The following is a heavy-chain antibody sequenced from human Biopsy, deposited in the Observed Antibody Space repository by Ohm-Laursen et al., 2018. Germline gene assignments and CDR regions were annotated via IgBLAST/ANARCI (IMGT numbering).Heavy chain of an antibody. CDR3: ATDMGGREIPNYYAFDL. Sequence: GASVKVSCKVSGYTLVELSMHWVRQAPGKGLEWMGMSDPVDGQTIYAQNFQGRLTMTDDTSTDTAYMELSSLRSDDTAVYFCATDMGGREIPNYYAFDLWGQGTKVTVSS. D-gene: IGHD3-22*01. V-gene: IGHV1-24*01. CDR1: GYTLVELS. CDR2: SDPVDGQT. J-gene: IGHJ3*01.